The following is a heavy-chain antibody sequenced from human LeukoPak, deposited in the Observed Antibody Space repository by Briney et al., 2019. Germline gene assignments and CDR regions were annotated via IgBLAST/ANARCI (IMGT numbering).Heavy chain of an antibody. Sequence: SETLSLTCTVSGGSISPYYWSWIRQPPGKGLEWIGYIYYSGSTHYNPSLKSQFTISVDTSKNQFSLELSSVTAADTAVYFCARQGPTESHWYFDLWGRGTLVTVSS. CDR1: GGSISPYY. CDR3: ARQGPTESHWYFDL. D-gene: IGHD1-14*01. V-gene: IGHV4-59*08. CDR2: IYYSGST. J-gene: IGHJ2*01.